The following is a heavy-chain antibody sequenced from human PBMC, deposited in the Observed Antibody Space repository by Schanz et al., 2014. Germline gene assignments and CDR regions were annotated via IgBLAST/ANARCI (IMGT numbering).Heavy chain of an antibody. Sequence: QVQLQESGPGLVKPSETLSLTCTVSAAFISRYYWSWVRQAPGKGLEWIGYVNYIGSTKYNPSLERRVTITAGTSKRQFSQKMTTVTTADTAVYYCASTHWFGAATTIVDYWGQGTLVTVSS. CDR3: ASTHWFGAATTIVDY. CDR1: AAFISRYY. CDR2: VNYIGST. D-gene: IGHD3-16*01. V-gene: IGHV4-59*01. J-gene: IGHJ4*02.